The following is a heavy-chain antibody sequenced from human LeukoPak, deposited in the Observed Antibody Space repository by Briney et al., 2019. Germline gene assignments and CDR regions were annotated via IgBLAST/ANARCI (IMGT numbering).Heavy chain of an antibody. CDR2: ISYDGSHY. CDR1: GFTFSSYA. Sequence: GSLRLSCAASGFTFSSYAMHWVRQAPGKGLEWVAVISYDGSHYSYADSVKGRFTISRDNSKKTLYLQMNSLRTEDTAVYYCARGAHKRDDYGGFFDYWGQGTLVTVSS. D-gene: IGHD4-23*01. V-gene: IGHV3-30*04. CDR3: ARGAHKRDDYGGFFDY. J-gene: IGHJ4*02.